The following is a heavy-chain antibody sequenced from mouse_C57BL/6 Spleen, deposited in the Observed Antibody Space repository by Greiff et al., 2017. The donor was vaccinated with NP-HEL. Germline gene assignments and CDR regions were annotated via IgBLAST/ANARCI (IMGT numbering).Heavy chain of an antibody. V-gene: IGHV1-22*01. CDR1: GYTFTDYN. J-gene: IGHJ2*01. CDR3: ARGLYYDSYYLDY. D-gene: IGHD2-4*01. CDR2: INPNNGGT. Sequence: VQLQQSGPELVKPGASVKMSCKASGYTFTDYNMHWVKQSHGKSLEWIGYINPNNGGTSYNQKFKGKATLTVNKSSSTAYMELRSLTSEDSAVYYCARGLYYDSYYLDYWGQGTTLTVSS.